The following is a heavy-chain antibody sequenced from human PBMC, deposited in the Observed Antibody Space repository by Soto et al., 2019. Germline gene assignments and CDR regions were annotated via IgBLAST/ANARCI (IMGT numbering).Heavy chain of an antibody. CDR2: VRGGGHT. CDR3: VKDTGRDVAFDS. Sequence: EVQLLESGGGLVQPGGSLRLSCATSGFTFVNYAMSWVRQAPGKELEWVASVRGGGHTDYADSVKGRFTISRDNFRNTFYLQMNSLRAEDTAMYYCVKDTGRDVAFDSWGQGTLVTVSS. D-gene: IGHD5-12*01. V-gene: IGHV3-23*01. CDR1: GFTFVNYA. J-gene: IGHJ4*02.